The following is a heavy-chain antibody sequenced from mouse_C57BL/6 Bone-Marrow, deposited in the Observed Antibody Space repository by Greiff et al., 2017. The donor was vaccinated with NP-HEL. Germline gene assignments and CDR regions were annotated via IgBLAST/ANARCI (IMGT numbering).Heavy chain of an antibody. J-gene: IGHJ2*01. CDR2: IDPSDSYT. CDR3: ASGGYWGYFDC. Sequence: QVQLQQPGAELVMPGASVKLSCKASGYTFTSYWMHWVKQRPGQGLEWIGEIDPSDSYTNYHQKFKGKSTLTVDKSSSTAYMQLSSLTSEDSAVYYWASGGYWGYFDCWGQGTTLTVSA. V-gene: IGHV1-69*01. D-gene: IGHD2-3*01. CDR1: GYTFTSYW.